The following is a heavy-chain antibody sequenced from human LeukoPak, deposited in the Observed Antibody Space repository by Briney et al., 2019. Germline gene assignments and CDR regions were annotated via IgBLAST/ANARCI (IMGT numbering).Heavy chain of an antibody. D-gene: IGHD2-15*01. CDR1: GYTFTIYG. CDR3: ARDLNRAVVAATGY. Sequence: SVKVSCNASGYTFTIYGISWVRQAPGQGLEWMGWISAYNGNTNSAQKLQGRVTMTTDTSTSTAYMELRSLRSDDTAVYYCARDLNRAVVAATGYWGQGTLVTVSS. V-gene: IGHV1-18*01. CDR2: ISAYNGNT. J-gene: IGHJ4*02.